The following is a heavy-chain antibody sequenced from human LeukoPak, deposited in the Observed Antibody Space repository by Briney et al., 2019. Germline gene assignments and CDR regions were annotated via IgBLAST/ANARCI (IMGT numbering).Heavy chain of an antibody. D-gene: IGHD6-19*01. CDR2: IWYDGSNK. J-gene: IGHJ4*02. CDR1: GFTFSNYG. V-gene: IGHV3-33*06. Sequence: PGGSLRLSCAASGFTFSNYGMHWVRQAPGKGLEWVAVIWYDGSNKYYADSVKGRFTISRDNSKNTLYLQMNSLRAEDTAVYYCAKDLYSSGWYYFDYWGQGTLVTVSS. CDR3: AKDLYSSGWYYFDY.